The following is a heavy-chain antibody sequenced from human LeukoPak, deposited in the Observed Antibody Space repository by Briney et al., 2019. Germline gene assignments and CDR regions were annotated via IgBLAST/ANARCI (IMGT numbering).Heavy chain of an antibody. CDR2: INHSGST. CDR3: ARESPNYYDSSGYCIRPGRSFDY. V-gene: IGHV4-34*01. J-gene: IGHJ4*02. CDR1: GGSFSGYY. Sequence: PSETLSLTCAVYGGSFSGYYWSWIRQPPGKGLEWIGEINHSGSTNYNPSLKSRVTISVDTSKNQFSLKLSSVTAADTAVYYCARESPNYYDSSGYCIRPGRSFDYWGQGTLVTVSS. D-gene: IGHD3-22*01.